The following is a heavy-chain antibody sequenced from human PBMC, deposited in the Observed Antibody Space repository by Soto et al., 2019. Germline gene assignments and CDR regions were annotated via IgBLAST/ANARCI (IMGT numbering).Heavy chain of an antibody. V-gene: IGHV1-2*02. CDR1: GYNFDAYY. CDR3: ARSRSTVSRGSYFDV. Sequence: ASVKVSCKSSGYNFDAYYIHWVLQAPGQGLEWMGCVNAYNGATLFAQVFQGRVSMTRDTSITSAVMELSGLTSGDTAVYYCARSRSTVSRGSYFDVWGQGALVTVSS. CDR2: VNAYNGAT. D-gene: IGHD4-4*01. J-gene: IGHJ4*02.